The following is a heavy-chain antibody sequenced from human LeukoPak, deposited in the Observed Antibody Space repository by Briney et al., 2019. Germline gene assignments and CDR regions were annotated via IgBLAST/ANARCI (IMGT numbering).Heavy chain of an antibody. J-gene: IGHJ3*02. CDR2: IKKKADGGTS. V-gene: IGHV3-15*01. D-gene: IGHD4-17*01. CDR1: GFSFSNAW. Sequence: PGGSLRLSCAASGFSFSNAWMNWVRQAPGKGLEWVGRIKKKADGGTSDYGAPVRGRFTISRDDSKNTLFLQMNNLKMEDTGVYYCVTDFNHDCGDYLGAFNIWGQGTVVTVSS. CDR3: VTDFNHDCGDYLGAFNI.